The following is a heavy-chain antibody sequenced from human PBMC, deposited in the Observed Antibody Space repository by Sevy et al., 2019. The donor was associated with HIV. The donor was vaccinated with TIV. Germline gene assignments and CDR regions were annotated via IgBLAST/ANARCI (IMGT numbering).Heavy chain of an antibody. V-gene: IGHV5-10-1*01. J-gene: IGHJ6*03. CDR2: IDLSDSYT. CDR1: GYSFSSYC. D-gene: IGHD5-12*01. CDR3: AGRGYGYSGCMDV. Sequence: GESLKISCKGSGYSFSSYCISWVRQMPGKGLEWMGRIDLSDSYTNYSPSFQGHVTISPDKSISTAYLQCSRLKASDTARYYWAGRGYGYSGCMDVWGKGTTVTVSS.